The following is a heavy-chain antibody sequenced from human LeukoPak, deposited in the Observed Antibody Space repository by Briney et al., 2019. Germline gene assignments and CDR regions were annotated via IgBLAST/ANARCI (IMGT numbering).Heavy chain of an antibody. V-gene: IGHV3-21*01. CDR2: ISSSSSYI. J-gene: IGHJ6*04. Sequence: GGSLRLSCAASGFTFSSYSMNWVRQAPGKGLEWVSSISSSSSYIYYADSVKGRFTISRDNAKNSLYLQMNSLRAEDTAVYYCARGGRGGYCSGGSCYSGHGMDVWGKGTAVTVSS. D-gene: IGHD2-15*01. CDR3: ARGGRGGYCSGGSCYSGHGMDV. CDR1: GFTFSSYS.